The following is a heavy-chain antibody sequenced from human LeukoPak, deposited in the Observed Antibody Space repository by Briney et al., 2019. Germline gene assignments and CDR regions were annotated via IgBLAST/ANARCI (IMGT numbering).Heavy chain of an antibody. CDR2: MNTDGSTT. CDR1: GFTFSSYW. V-gene: IGHV3-74*01. CDR3: GRDNTGSVDY. D-gene: IGHD3-10*01. J-gene: IGHJ4*02. Sequence: SGGSLRLSCAASGFTFSSYWMIWVRQAPGKGLVSVSHMNTDGSTTNYVDSVKGRFTISRDNAKNTLYLQMHSPRAEDTAVYYCGRDNTGSVDYWGQGTLVTVSS.